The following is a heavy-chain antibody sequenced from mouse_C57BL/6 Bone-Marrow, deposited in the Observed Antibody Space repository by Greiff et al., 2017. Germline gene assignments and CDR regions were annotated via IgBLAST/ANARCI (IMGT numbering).Heavy chain of an antibody. CDR2: ISGGGGNT. J-gene: IGHJ1*03. V-gene: IGHV5-9*01. CDR1: GFTFSSYT. CDR3: SRQVTTVLATKYFDV. Sequence: EVQLVESGGGLVKPGGSLKLSCAASGFTFSSYTMSWVRQTPEKRLQWVAAISGGGGNTYSPDSVKGRFTISRDNDKNVLYLQMSSLGSEDTALYYCSRQVTTVLATKYFDVWGTGATVTVTS. D-gene: IGHD1-1*01.